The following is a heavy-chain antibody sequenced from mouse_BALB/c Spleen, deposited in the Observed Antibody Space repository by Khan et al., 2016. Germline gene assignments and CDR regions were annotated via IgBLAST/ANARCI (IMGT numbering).Heavy chain of an antibody. CDR3: ARSIYYHFTY. V-gene: IGHV5-17*02. CDR2: ISSGSSTI. Sequence: LVESGGGLVQPGGSRKLSCAASGFSFSSSGMHWVRQTPEKGLEWVAYISSGSSTIYYADTVKGRFTISRDNPNNTLFLQMPSLRSEDTAMYYCARSIYYHFTYWGQGTLVTVSA. D-gene: IGHD1-1*01. CDR1: GFSFSSSG. J-gene: IGHJ3*01.